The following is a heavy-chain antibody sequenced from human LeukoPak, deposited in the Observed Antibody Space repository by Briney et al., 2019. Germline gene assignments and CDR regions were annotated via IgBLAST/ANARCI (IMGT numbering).Heavy chain of an antibody. Sequence: SETLSLTCTVSGGSISSSSYYWGWIRPPPGKGLEWIGSVYYSGSTYYNPSLKSRVTISVDTSKNQFSLKMSSVTARDTAVYYCARGLAVAGTTAYYYGMDVWGQGTTVTVSS. J-gene: IGHJ6*02. CDR1: GGSISSSSYY. D-gene: IGHD6-19*01. CDR2: VYYSGST. CDR3: ARGLAVAGTTAYYYGMDV. V-gene: IGHV4-39*01.